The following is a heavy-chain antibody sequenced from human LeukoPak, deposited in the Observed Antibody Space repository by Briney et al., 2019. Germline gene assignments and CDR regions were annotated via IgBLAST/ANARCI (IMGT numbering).Heavy chain of an antibody. V-gene: IGHV3-23*01. Sequence: GGSLRLSCAASGFTFSSYATSWVRQAPGKGLEWVSAISGSGGSTYYADSVKGRFTISRDNSKNTLYLQMNSLRAEDTAVYYCAKDRTYPDWGSYYFDYWGQGTLVTVSS. CDR3: AKDRTYPDWGSYYFDY. J-gene: IGHJ4*02. D-gene: IGHD7-27*01. CDR2: ISGSGGST. CDR1: GFTFSSYA.